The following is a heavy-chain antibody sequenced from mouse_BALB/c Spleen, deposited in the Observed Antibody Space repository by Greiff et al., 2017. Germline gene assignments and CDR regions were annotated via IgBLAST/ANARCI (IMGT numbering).Heavy chain of an antibody. CDR2: ISYDGSN. V-gene: IGHV3-6*02. CDR1: GYSITSGYY. Sequence: EVKLQESGPGLVKPSQSLSLTCSVTGYSITSGYYWNWIRQFPGNKLEWMGYISYDGSNNYNPSLKNRISITRDTSKNQFFLKLNSVTTEDTATYYCARDYGYPFAYWGQGTLVTVSA. J-gene: IGHJ3*01. D-gene: IGHD1-2*01. CDR3: ARDYGYPFAY.